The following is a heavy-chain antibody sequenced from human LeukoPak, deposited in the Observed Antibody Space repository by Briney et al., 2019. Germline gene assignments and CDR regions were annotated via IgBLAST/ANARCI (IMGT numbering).Heavy chain of an antibody. V-gene: IGHV3-30-3*01. J-gene: IGHJ4*02. D-gene: IGHD6-19*01. Sequence: PGGSLRFSCAASGFTFSSYAMHWVRQAPGKGLEWVAVISYDGSNKYYADSVKGRFTIPRDNSKNTLYLQMNSLRAEDTAVYYCARDSGSSGWSLPVYFDYWGQGTLVTVSS. CDR2: ISYDGSNK. CDR3: ARDSGSSGWSLPVYFDY. CDR1: GFTFSSYA.